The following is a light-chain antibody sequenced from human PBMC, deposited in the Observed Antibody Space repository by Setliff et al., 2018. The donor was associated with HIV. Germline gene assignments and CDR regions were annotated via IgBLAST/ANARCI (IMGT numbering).Light chain of an antibody. CDR2: EVS. CDR3: NSYTSSSALPYV. CDR1: SSDVDSSNR. V-gene: IGLV2-18*02. J-gene: IGLJ1*01. Sequence: QSALTQPPSVSGSPGQSVTISCTGTSSDVDSSNRVSWYQQPPGKAPKLVIYEVSNRPSGVSNRFSGSKSGNTASLTISGLQAEDEADYYCNSYTSSSALPYVFGTGTKVTVL.